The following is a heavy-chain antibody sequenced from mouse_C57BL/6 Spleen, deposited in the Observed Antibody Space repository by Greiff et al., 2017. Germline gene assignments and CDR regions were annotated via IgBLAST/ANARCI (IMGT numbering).Heavy chain of an antibody. CDR3: ARDYGSSLAWFAY. V-gene: IGHV5-6*01. J-gene: IGHJ3*01. Sequence: EVQLQESGGDLVKPGGSLKLSCAASGFTFSSYGMSWVRQTPDKRLEWVATISSGGSYTYYPDSVKGRFTISRDNAKNTLYLQMSSLKSEDTAMYYCARDYGSSLAWFAYWGQGTLVTVSA. CDR1: GFTFSSYG. CDR2: ISSGGSYT. D-gene: IGHD1-1*01.